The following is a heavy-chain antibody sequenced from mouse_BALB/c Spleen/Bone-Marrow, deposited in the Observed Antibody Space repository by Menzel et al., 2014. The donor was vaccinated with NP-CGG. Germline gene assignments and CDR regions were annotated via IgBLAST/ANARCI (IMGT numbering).Heavy chain of an antibody. CDR1: EFSLRSYG. V-gene: IGHV2-9*02. J-gene: IGHJ4*01. D-gene: IGHD1-1*01. CDR3: AREGRGSYGSSGYAMDY. CDR2: IWAGGSI. Sequence: VHLVESGPGLVAPSQRLSITCTVSEFSLRSYGVHWVRQPPGKGLEWLGVIWAGGSINYNSALMSRLSISKDNSKSXVFLKLKSLQNEDTAMYYCAREGRGSYGSSGYAMDYWGQGTSVTVSS.